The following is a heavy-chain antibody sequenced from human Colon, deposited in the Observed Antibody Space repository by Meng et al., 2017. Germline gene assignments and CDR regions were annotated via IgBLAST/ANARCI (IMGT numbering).Heavy chain of an antibody. V-gene: IGHV4-4*03. J-gene: IGHJ4*02. CDR1: CGSIISSNW. CDR2: ISHSGTT. CDR3: VRKGITSYSWGY. Sequence: HVVLLVSGGGLVKTPGTWCHTCAAACGSIISSNWWSWVRQPPGKGLEWIGEISHSGTTYYNAYLKSRVTITGDWSKNQFSLNLNSVTAADTALYYCVRKGITSYSWGYWGQGTLVTVSS. D-gene: IGHD3-9*01.